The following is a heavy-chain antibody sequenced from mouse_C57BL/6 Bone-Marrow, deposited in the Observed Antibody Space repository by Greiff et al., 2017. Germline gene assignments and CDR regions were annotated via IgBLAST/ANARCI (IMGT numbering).Heavy chain of an antibody. J-gene: IGHJ2*01. CDR3: ARHLTSDY. CDR2: ISSGGSYT. V-gene: IGHV5-6*01. Sequence: VKLVESGGDLVKPGGSLKLSCAASGFTFSSYGMSWVRQTPDKRLEWVATISSGGSYTYYPDSVKGRFTISRDNAKNTLYLQMSSLKSEDTAMYYCARHLTSDYWGQGTTLTVSS. D-gene: IGHD4-1*01. CDR1: GFTFSSYG.